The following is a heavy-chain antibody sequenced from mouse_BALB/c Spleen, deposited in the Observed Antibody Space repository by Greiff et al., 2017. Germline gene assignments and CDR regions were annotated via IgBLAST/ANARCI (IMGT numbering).Heavy chain of an antibody. J-gene: IGHJ2*01. CDR3: ARSGNYYGSSDYFDY. V-gene: IGHV1-54*01. CDR2: INPGSGGT. Sequence: QVQLKESGAELVRPGTSVKVSCKASGYAFTNYLIEWVKQRPGQGLEWIGVINPGSGGTNYNEKFKGKATLTADKSSSTAYMQLSSLTSDDSAVYFCARSGNYYGSSDYFDYWGQGTTLTVSS. CDR1: GYAFTNYL. D-gene: IGHD1-1*01.